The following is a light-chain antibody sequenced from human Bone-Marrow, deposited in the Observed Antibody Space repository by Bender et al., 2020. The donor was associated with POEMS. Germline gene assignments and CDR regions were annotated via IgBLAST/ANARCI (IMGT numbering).Light chain of an antibody. CDR2: EVS. Sequence: QSALTQPASVSGSPGQSITISCTGTRSDVGAYNYVSWYQQHPGKAPKLMIYEVSKRPSGVSNRFSGSKFGNTASLTISGLQAEDEADYYCSSYAGNDNFVFGTGTKVTVL. CDR3: SSYAGNDNFV. CDR1: RSDVGAYNY. J-gene: IGLJ1*01. V-gene: IGLV2-14*01.